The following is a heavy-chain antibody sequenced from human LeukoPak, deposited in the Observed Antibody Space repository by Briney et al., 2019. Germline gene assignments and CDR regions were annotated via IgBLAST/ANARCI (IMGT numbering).Heavy chain of an antibody. CDR2: ISSSSSYI. CDR1: GFTFSSYS. Sequence: PGGSLRLSCAASGFTFSSYSMNWVRQAPGKGLEWVSSISSSSSYIYYADSVKGRFTISRDNAKNPLYLQMNSLRAEDTAVYYCARVGYSSSWYYDYYYYGMDVWGQGTTVTVSS. CDR3: ARVGYSSSWYYDYYYYGMDV. V-gene: IGHV3-21*01. D-gene: IGHD6-13*01. J-gene: IGHJ6*02.